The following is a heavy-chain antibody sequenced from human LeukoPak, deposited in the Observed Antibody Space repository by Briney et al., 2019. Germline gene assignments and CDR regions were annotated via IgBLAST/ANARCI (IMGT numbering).Heavy chain of an antibody. V-gene: IGHV3-30*18. Sequence: GRSLRLSCAASGFTFSSYGMHWVRQAPGKGLEWVAVISYDGSNKYYADSVKGRFTISRDNSKNTLYLQMNCLRAEDTAVYYCAKTADYDSSGYYPYGMDVWGQGTTVTVSS. CDR3: AKTADYDSSGYYPYGMDV. D-gene: IGHD3-22*01. J-gene: IGHJ6*02. CDR2: ISYDGSNK. CDR1: GFTFSSYG.